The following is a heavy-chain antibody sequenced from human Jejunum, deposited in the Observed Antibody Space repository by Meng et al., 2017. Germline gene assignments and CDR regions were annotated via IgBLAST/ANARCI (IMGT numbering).Heavy chain of an antibody. J-gene: IGHJ4*02. CDR1: GFTFSSYE. D-gene: IGHD5-12*01. Sequence: GESLKISCAASGFTFSSYEMNWVRQAPGKGLEWVSYISSSGSTIYYADSVKGRFTISRDNAKNSLYLQMNSLRAEDTAAYYCAKGAGSGAYGGYRPFDYWGQGTLVTVSS. CDR2: ISSSGSTI. V-gene: IGHV3-48*03. CDR3: AKGAGSGAYGGYRPFDY.